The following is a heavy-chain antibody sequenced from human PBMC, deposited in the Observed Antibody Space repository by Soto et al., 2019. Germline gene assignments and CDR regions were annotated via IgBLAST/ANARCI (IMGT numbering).Heavy chain of an antibody. D-gene: IGHD3-22*01. Sequence: QVQLVQSGAEVKKPGSSVKVSCKASGGTFSSYAISWVRQAPGQGLEWMGGIIPIFGTANYAQKFQGRVTITADESTSTAYMELSSLRSEDTAVNYCARGTYYYDSSGYRNFDYWGQGTLVTVSS. CDR1: GGTFSSYA. CDR2: IIPIFGTA. V-gene: IGHV1-69*01. CDR3: ARGTYYYDSSGYRNFDY. J-gene: IGHJ4*02.